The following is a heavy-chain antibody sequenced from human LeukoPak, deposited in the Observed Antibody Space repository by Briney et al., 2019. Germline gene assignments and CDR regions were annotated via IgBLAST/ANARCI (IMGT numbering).Heavy chain of an antibody. CDR2: ISDSGGGT. CDR1: GFTFSSHA. Sequence: GGSLRLSCAASGFTFSSHAMTWVRQAPGKGLDWVSVISDSGGGTYYADSVKGRLTISRDNSKNTLYLLMNSLRAEDTAVYYCAKPLSSLLWFGDHPGDWGKGTLVTLSS. D-gene: IGHD3-10*01. J-gene: IGHJ4*02. CDR3: AKPLSSLLWFGDHPGD. V-gene: IGHV3-23*01.